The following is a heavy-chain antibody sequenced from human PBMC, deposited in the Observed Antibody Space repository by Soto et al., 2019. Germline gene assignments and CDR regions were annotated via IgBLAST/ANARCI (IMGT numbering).Heavy chain of an antibody. CDR3: AGGPAEGEGATYY. CDR2: MNPDNGNT. V-gene: IGHV1-8*01. J-gene: IGHJ4*02. CDR1: GYTFTNYD. Sequence: QVQLVQSGAEVKKPGASVKVSCKASGYTFTNYDINWVRQATGQGLEWMGWMNPDNGNTGYAQEFQGRVTMTRNTSIRTAYMDLSRLRPEDTAVYYCAGGPAEGEGATYYWGQGTLVTVSS. D-gene: IGHD1-26*01.